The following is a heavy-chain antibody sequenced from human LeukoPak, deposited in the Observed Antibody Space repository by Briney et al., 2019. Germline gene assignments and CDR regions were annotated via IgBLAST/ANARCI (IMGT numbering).Heavy chain of an antibody. J-gene: IGHJ6*03. Sequence: GGSLRLSCAASGFTFSSYAMSWVRQAPGKGLEWVSAISGGGVSTYYADSVKGRFTISRDKSKNTLFLQMNSLRAEDTAVYYCAKDSGQTGYYYYMDVWGKGTTVTVSS. V-gene: IGHV3-23*01. CDR2: ISGGGVST. CDR1: GFTFSSYA. D-gene: IGHD6-25*01. CDR3: AKDSGQTGYYYYMDV.